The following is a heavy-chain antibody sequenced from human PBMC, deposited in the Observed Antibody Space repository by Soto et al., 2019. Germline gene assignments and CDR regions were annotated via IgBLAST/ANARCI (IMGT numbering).Heavy chain of an antibody. D-gene: IGHD1-1*01. CDR3: ARPGDTTSEYFQH. CDR2: IWYDGSNK. J-gene: IGHJ1*01. CDR1: GFTFSSYG. V-gene: IGHV3-33*01. Sequence: QVQLVESGGGVVQPGRSLRLSCAASGFTFSSYGMHWVRQAPGKGLEWVAVIWYDGSNKYYADSVKGRFTISRGNSKNTLYLQMNSLRAEDTAVYYCARPGDTTSEYFQHWGQGTLVTVSS.